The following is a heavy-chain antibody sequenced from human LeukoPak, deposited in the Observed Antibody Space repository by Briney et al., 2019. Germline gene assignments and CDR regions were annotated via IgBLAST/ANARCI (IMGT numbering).Heavy chain of an antibody. CDR3: ARDALRNRHWGAWFDP. V-gene: IGHV1-2*02. J-gene: IGHJ5*02. CDR2: INPNSGGT. CDR1: GYTFTGYY. Sequence: EASVKVSCKASGYTFTGYYMHWVRQAPGQGLEWMGWINPNSGGTNYAQKFQGRVTMTRDTSISTAYMELSRLRSDDTAVYYCARDALRNRHWGAWFDPWGQGTLVTVSS. D-gene: IGHD7-27*01.